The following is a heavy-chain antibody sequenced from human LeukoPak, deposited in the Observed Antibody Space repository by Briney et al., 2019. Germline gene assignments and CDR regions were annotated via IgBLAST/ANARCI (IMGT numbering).Heavy chain of an antibody. CDR2: VNRDVSST. Sequence: GGPLRLSCVASGFTFSRYWMLWVRQAPGKGLVWVSRVNRDVSSTIYADSVKGRFTISRDTAKNTLYLQMNSLRAEDTAMYYCAREAEGGLDVWGQGTTVTVSS. V-gene: IGHV3-74*01. J-gene: IGHJ6*02. CDR3: AREAEGGLDV. D-gene: IGHD1-26*01. CDR1: GFTFSRYW.